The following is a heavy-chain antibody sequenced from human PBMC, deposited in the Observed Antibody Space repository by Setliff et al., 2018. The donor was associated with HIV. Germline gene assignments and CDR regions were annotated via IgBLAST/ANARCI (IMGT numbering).Heavy chain of an antibody. Sequence: SETLSLTCTVSGGSISSGGYYWGWVRQPPGKGLEWIGGIYYTGSPFYNPSVQSRVTISVDTSKNQISLRLTSVTAADTALYYCARTRGTTENVFDVWGQGTTVTVSS. CDR1: GGSISSGGYY. CDR3: ARTRGTTENVFDV. J-gene: IGHJ3*01. V-gene: IGHV4-39*07. D-gene: IGHD4-17*01. CDR2: IYYTGSP.